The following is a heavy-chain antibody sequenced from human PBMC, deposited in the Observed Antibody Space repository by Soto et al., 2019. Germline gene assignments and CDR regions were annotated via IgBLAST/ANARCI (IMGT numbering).Heavy chain of an antibody. CDR1: GYTFTSFY. CDR3: ARVHSSSPRFDY. CDR2: INPSGGST. D-gene: IGHD6-6*01. V-gene: IGHV1-46*01. J-gene: IGHJ4*02. Sequence: ASVKVSCKASGYTFTSFYIHWVRQAPGQGLEWMGIINPSGGSTSCAQRKQGRVTMTRDTSTSIVYMELSSLRSEDTAMYFCARVHSSSPRFDYWGQGTLVTVSS.